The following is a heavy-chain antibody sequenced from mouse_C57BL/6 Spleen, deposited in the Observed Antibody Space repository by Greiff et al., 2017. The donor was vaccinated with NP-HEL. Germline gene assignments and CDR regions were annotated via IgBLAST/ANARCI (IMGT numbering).Heavy chain of an antibody. D-gene: IGHD1-1*01. V-gene: IGHV14-3*01. CDR2: IDPANGNT. J-gene: IGHJ4*01. CDR3: ARESYYCGSSYDMDY. Sequence: EVKLQESVAELVRPGASVKLSCTASGFNIKNTYMHWVKQRPEQGLEWIGRIDPANGNTKYAPKFQGKATITADTSSNTAYLQLSSLTSEDTAIYYCARESYYCGSSYDMDYWGQGTSVTVSS. CDR1: GFNIKNTY.